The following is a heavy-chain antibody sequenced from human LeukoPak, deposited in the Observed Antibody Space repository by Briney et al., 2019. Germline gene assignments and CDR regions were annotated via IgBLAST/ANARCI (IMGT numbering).Heavy chain of an antibody. CDR1: GFTLSSYS. CDR2: IISSSSYI. V-gene: IGHV3-21*01. J-gene: IGHJ5*02. D-gene: IGHD7-27*01. CDR3: ARVWVNWFDP. Sequence: GGSLRLSCAASGFTLSSYSMNWGRQAPGKGLEWVSSIISSSSYIYYADSVKGRFTISRDNAKNSLYLQMNSLRAEDTAVYYCARVWVNWFDPWGQGTLVTVSS.